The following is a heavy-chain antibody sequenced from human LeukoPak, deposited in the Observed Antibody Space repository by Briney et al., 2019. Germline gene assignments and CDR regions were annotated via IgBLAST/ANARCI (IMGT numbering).Heavy chain of an antibody. CDR1: GYTFTSYD. CDR3: ARAGKHSSSWYGDAFDI. CDR2: MNPNSGNT. V-gene: IGHV1-8*01. D-gene: IGHD6-13*01. J-gene: IGHJ3*02. Sequence: ASVKVSCKASGYTFTSYDINWVRQATGQGLEWMGWMNPNSGNTGYAQKFQGRVTMTRNTSISTAYMELSSLRSEDTAVYYCARAGKHSSSWYGDAFDIWGQGTMATVSS.